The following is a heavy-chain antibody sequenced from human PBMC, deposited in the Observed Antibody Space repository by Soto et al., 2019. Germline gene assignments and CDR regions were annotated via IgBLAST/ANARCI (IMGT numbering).Heavy chain of an antibody. J-gene: IGHJ6*02. D-gene: IGHD3-3*01. V-gene: IGHV3-11*01. CDR1: GFTFSDYY. CDR2: ISSSGSTI. CDR3: ARGAKGFLEWSTPYYYYYGMDV. Sequence: TGGSLRLSCAASGFTFSDYYMSWIRQAPGKGLEWVSYISSSGSTIYYADSVKGRFTISRDNAKNSLYLQMNSLRAEDTAVYYCARGAKGFLEWSTPYYYYYGMDVWGQGTTVTVSS.